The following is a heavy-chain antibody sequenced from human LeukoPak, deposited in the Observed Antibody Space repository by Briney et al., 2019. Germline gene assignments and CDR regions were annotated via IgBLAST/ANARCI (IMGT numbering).Heavy chain of an antibody. CDR3: ARVGYTSGWYRN. V-gene: IGHV3-48*01. Sequence: GGSLRLSCAASGFTFSTYSMNWVRQAPGKGLEWVSYISGTSSLIYYADSVKGRFTTSRDNSKNTLYLQMNSLRAEDTAVYYCARVGYTSGWYRNWGQGTLVTVSS. CDR1: GFTFSTYS. D-gene: IGHD6-19*01. J-gene: IGHJ4*02. CDR2: ISGTSSLI.